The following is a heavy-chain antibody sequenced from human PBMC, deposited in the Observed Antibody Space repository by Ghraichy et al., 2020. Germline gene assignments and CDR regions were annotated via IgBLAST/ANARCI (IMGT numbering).Heavy chain of an antibody. CDR1: GFTFSSYG. Sequence: LSLTCAASGFTFSSYGMHWVRQAPGKGLEWVAFIRYDGSNKYYADSVKGRFTISRDNSKNTLFLQMNSLRAEDTAVYYCAKFFGPDPWGQGTLVTVSS. CDR3: AKFFGPDP. V-gene: IGHV3-30*02. J-gene: IGHJ5*02. CDR2: IRYDGSNK. D-gene: IGHD3-10*01.